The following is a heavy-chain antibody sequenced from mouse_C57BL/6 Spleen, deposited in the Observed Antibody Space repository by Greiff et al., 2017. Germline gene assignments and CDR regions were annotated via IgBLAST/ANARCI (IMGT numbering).Heavy chain of an antibody. CDR2: IYPGSGST. V-gene: IGHV1-55*01. J-gene: IGHJ1*03. D-gene: IGHD1-1*01. CDR1: GYTFTSYW. Sequence: QVQLQQPGAELVKPGASVKMSCKASGYTFTSYWITWVKQRPGQGLEWIGDIYPGSGSTNYNEKFKSKATLTVDTSSSTAYMQLSSLTSEDSAVYYWARDCGSRWYFDVWGTGTTVTVAS. CDR3: ARDCGSRWYFDV.